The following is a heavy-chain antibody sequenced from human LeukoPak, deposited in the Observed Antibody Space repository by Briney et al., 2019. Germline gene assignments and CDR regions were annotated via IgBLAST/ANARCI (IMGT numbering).Heavy chain of an antibody. Sequence: KPSETLSLTCGVYGGSFSGYYWSWIRQPPGKGLEWIGEINHSGSTNYNPSLKSRVTISVDTSKNQFSLKLSSVTAADTAVYYCARTWQWLPFDYWGQGTLVTVSS. CDR2: INHSGST. D-gene: IGHD6-19*01. CDR3: ARTWQWLPFDY. J-gene: IGHJ4*02. CDR1: GGSFSGYY. V-gene: IGHV4-34*01.